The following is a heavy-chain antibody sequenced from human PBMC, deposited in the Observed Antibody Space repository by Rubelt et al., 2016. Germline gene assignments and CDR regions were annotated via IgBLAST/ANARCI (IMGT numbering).Heavy chain of an antibody. V-gene: IGHV4-34*01. D-gene: IGHD4-17*01. CDR1: GGSFIGYY. J-gene: IGHJ4*01. Sequence: QVQLQQWGAGLLKPSETLSLTCAVYGGSFIGYYWSWIRQPPGKGLEWIGEINHGGSTNYNPSLKSRVTISVDTAKNQFSLKLSSVTAADTAVYYCASRLTTVTFFDYWGQGTLVTVSS. CDR2: INHGGST. CDR3: ASRLTTVTFFDY.